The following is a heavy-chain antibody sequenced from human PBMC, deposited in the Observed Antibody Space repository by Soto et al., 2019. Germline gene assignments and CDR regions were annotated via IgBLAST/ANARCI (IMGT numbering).Heavy chain of an antibody. D-gene: IGHD2-15*01. V-gene: IGHV3-30*18. CDR2: ISYDGSNK. Sequence: GSLRLSCAASGFTFSSYGMHWVRQAPGKGLEWVAVISYDGSNKYYADSVKGRFTISRDNSKNTLYLQMNSLRAEDTAVYYCAKSMILVVVAATPLRYYYYGMDVWGQGTTVTVSS. CDR3: AKSMILVVVAATPLRYYYYGMDV. J-gene: IGHJ6*02. CDR1: GFTFSSYG.